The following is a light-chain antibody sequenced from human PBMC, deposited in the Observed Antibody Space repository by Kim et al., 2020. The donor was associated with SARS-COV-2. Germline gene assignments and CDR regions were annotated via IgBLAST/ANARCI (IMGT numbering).Light chain of an antibody. V-gene: IGLV3-21*04. CDR3: QVWDSSSDRVV. CDR1: NIGSKR. CDR2: NDS. Sequence: APGKTGRINGGGNNIGSKRVHWYQQKTGQAPVLVIYNDSDRPSGIPERFSGSNSGNTATLTISRVEAGDEADYYCQVWDSSSDRVVFGGGTKLTVL. J-gene: IGLJ2*01.